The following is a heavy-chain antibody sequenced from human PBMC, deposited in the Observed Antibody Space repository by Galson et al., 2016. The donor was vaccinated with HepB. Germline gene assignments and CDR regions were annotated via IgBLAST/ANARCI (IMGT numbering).Heavy chain of an antibody. Sequence: SLRLSCAASGFTFSSYGMHWVRQAPGKGLEWVALISYDGRNKYYADSVKGRFTISRDNSKNTLYLQMNSLRAEDTAVYYCAKVGSKYCSSTSCYQWFDYWGQGILVTVSS. CDR1: GFTFSSYG. D-gene: IGHD2-2*01. CDR3: AKVGSKYCSSTSCYQWFDY. CDR2: ISYDGRNK. J-gene: IGHJ4*02. V-gene: IGHV3-30*18.